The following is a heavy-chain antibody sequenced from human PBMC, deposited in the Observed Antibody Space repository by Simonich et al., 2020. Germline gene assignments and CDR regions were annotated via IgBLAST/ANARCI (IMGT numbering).Heavy chain of an antibody. CDR1: GGSISSYY. J-gene: IGHJ4*02. CDR3: ARLPDY. Sequence: QVQLQESGTGLVKPSETLSLTCTVSGGSISSYYWSWIRQPPGKGLEWIGYIYYSGSTNDNPSLKSRVTISVDTSKNQFSLKLSSVTAADTAVYYCARLPDYWGQGTLVTVSS. V-gene: IGHV4-59*08. CDR2: IYYSGST.